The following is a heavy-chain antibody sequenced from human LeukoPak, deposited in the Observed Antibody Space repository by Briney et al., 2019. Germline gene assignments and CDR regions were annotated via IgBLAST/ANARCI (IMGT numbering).Heavy chain of an antibody. CDR3: ATESEYYYDSSGYYYVRPLNY. V-gene: IGHV3-53*01. CDR2: IYSGGST. CDR1: GFTVSSNY. J-gene: IGHJ4*02. D-gene: IGHD3-22*01. Sequence: PGGSLRLSCAASGFTVSSNYMSWVRQAPGKGLEWVSVIYSGGSTYYADSVKGRFTISRDNSKNTLYPQMNSLRAEDTAVYYCATESEYYYDSSGYYYVRPLNYWGQGTLVTVSS.